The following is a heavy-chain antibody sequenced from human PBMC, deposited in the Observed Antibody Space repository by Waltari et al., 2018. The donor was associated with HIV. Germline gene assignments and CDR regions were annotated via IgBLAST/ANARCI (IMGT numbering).Heavy chain of an antibody. D-gene: IGHD1-26*01. CDR2: ITREAYGGTA. CDR3: SRPSGPLHSYGMDV. Sequence: EVHLMESGGGLVKPGRSLRLSCRGSGFTFGDYGLSWFRQAPVRGLEWVGFITREAYGGTAEYAASVTGRFTISREDSKSTAYMQMNRLESENTGVYFCSRPSGPLHSYGMDVWGQGTTVIVSS. CDR1: GFTFGDYG. J-gene: IGHJ6*02. V-gene: IGHV3-49*05.